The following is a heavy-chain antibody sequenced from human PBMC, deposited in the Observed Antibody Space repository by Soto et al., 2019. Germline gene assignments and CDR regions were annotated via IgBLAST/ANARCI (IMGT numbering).Heavy chain of an antibody. J-gene: IGHJ4*02. CDR2: IHSGDSNA. V-gene: IGHV5-51*01. CDR3: ATWHSSNWLDY. Sequence: GESLNISCRGSGYSFSTYSIGWVRQMSGKGLEWMGNIHSGDSNARYSPSFQGQVTISVDKSISTTYLQWSSLKPSDTAFYYCATWHSSNWLDYWGQGIMVTVS. CDR1: GYSFSTYS. D-gene: IGHD2-2*01.